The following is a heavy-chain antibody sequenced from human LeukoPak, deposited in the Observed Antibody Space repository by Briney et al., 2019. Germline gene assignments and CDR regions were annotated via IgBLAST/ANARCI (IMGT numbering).Heavy chain of an antibody. Sequence: PGGSLRLSCAVSGITLSNYGMSWVRQAPGKGLEWVAGISDSGGSTKYADYVKGRFTISRYSPKNTLFLQMNSLRAEDTAVYFCAKRGVVIRVILVGFHKEAYYFESWGQGALVTVSS. CDR1: GITLSNYG. J-gene: IGHJ4*02. CDR3: AKRGVVIRVILVGFHKEAYYFES. CDR2: ISDSGGST. D-gene: IGHD3-10*01. V-gene: IGHV3-23*01.